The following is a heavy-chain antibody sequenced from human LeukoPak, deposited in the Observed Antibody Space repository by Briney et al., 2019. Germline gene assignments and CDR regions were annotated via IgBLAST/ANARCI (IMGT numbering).Heavy chain of an antibody. V-gene: IGHV4-39*07. D-gene: IGHD3-10*01. CDR3: ALPGFGSQGYFDY. J-gene: IGHJ4*02. Sequence: PSETLSLTCTVSGGSISSSSYYWGWIRQPPGKGLEWIGSIYYSGSTYYNPSLKSRVTISVDTSKNQFSLKLSSVTAADTAVYYCALPGFGSQGYFDYWGQGTLVTVSS. CDR1: GGSISSSSYY. CDR2: IYYSGST.